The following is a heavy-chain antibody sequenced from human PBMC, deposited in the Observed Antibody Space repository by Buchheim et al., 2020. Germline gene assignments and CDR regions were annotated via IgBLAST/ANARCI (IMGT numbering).Heavy chain of an antibody. CDR2: IYYSGST. CDR3: ARDGGYYYGSGSYNNWFDP. D-gene: IGHD3-10*01. J-gene: IGHJ5*02. CDR1: GGSISSSSYY. V-gene: IGHV4-39*07. Sequence: QLQLQESGPGLVKPSETPSLTCTVSGGSISSSSYYWGWIRQPPGKGLEWIGSIYYSGSTYYNPSLKSRVTISVDTSKNQFSLKLSSVTAADTAVYYCARDGGYYYGSGSYNNWFDPWGQGTL.